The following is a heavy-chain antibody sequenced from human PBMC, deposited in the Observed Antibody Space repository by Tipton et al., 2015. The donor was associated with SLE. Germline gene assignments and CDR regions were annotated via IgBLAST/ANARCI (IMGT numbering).Heavy chain of an antibody. V-gene: IGHV4-31*03. CDR3: ARAQRLVRWFDP. CDR2: TYYSGNT. Sequence: TLSLTCTVSGGSISSGGYYWSWIRQHPGKGLEWIGYTYYSGNTYYNPSLKSRVTISVDTSKKQFSLKVSSVTAADTAVYYCARAQRLVRWFDPWGQGTLVTVSS. J-gene: IGHJ5*02. CDR1: GGSISSGGYY. D-gene: IGHD6-13*01.